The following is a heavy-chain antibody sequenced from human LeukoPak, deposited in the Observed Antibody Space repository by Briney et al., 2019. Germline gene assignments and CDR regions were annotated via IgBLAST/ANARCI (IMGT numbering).Heavy chain of an antibody. CDR1: GFTFKSFA. Sequence: GGSLRLSCAASGFTFKSFAMSWVRQAPRKGLEWVSGISGTGESPYYADSVKGRFTVSRDNSRNTLYLQMNSLRGEDTAVYYCAKMMYSGFLTGYHRGNWFDPWGQGTLVTVSS. CDR3: AKMMYSGFLTGYHRGNWFDP. D-gene: IGHD3-9*01. J-gene: IGHJ5*02. V-gene: IGHV3-23*01. CDR2: ISGTGESP.